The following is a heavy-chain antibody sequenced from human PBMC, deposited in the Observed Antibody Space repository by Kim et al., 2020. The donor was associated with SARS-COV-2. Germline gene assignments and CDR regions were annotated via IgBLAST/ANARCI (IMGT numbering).Heavy chain of an antibody. CDR3: SRKDRGCYYGVDD. V-gene: IGHV3-53*01. CDR2: IYSGGST. CDR1: GFTVSSYY. J-gene: IGHJ6*01. Sequence: GGSLRLSCAASGFTVSSYYMSWVRQAPGKGLEWVAVIYSGGSTYYADSAERRCTIISDNYTNNPQLQVNNLMTEDKTVVYYSRKDRGCYYGVDDYGHGTT. D-gene: IGHD3-10*01.